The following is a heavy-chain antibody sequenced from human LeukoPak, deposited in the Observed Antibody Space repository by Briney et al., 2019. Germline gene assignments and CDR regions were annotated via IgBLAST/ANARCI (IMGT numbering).Heavy chain of an antibody. CDR3: ARGAAAPPEYCYYYMDV. D-gene: IGHD6-13*01. V-gene: IGHV4-34*01. CDR2: INHSGST. CDR1: GGSFSGYY. Sequence: SETLSLTCAVYGGSFSGYYWSWIRQPPGKGLEWIGEINHSGSTNYNPSLKRQATISVDTSKNQFSLKVSSVTAADTAVYYCARGAAAPPEYCYYYMDVWGKGTTVTVSS. J-gene: IGHJ6*03.